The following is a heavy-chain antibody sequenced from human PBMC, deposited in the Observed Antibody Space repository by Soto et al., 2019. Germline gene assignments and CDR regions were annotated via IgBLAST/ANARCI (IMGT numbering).Heavy chain of an antibody. Sequence: EVQLVESGGGLVQPGGSLRLSCAASGFTVSNNYINWVRQAPGKGLEWVSVIYSGGSTYYADSVKGRFTISRDNSKNTLYLQMNRLRAEDTAVYYCARGGPRTSNWFDPWGQGTLVTVSS. V-gene: IGHV3-66*01. CDR2: IYSGGST. CDR1: GFTVSNNY. D-gene: IGHD1-26*01. J-gene: IGHJ5*02. CDR3: ARGGPRTSNWFDP.